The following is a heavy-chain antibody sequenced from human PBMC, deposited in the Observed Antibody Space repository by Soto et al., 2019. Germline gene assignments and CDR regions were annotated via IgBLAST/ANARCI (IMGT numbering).Heavy chain of an antibody. CDR2: MNPNSGNT. V-gene: IGHV1-8*01. J-gene: IGHJ6*02. Sequence: ASVKVSCKASGYTFTRYDISWVRQATGQGLEWMGWMNPNSGNTGYAQKFQGRVTMTRNTSISTAYMELSSLRSEDTAVYYCARVATNYDFWSGYHYYYGMDVWGQGTTVTVSS. CDR1: GYTFTRYD. CDR3: ARVATNYDFWSGYHYYYGMDV. D-gene: IGHD3-3*01.